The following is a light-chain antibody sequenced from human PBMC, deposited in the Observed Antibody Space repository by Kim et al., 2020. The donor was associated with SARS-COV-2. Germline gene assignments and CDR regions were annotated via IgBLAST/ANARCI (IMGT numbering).Light chain of an antibody. V-gene: IGLV2-14*01. Sequence: QSALTQPASVSGSPGQSITIPCTGTSSDVGGYNYVSWYQQHPGKAPKLMIYDVSKRPSGVSNRFSGSKSGNTASLTISGLQAEDEADYYCSSYTSSSTFFGGGTQLTVL. CDR3: SSYTSSSTF. CDR1: SSDVGGYNY. CDR2: DVS. J-gene: IGLJ2*01.